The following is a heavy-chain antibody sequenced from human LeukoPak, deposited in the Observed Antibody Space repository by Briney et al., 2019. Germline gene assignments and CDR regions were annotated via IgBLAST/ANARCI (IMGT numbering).Heavy chain of an antibody. CDR2: IYHSGST. V-gene: IGHV4-38-2*02. J-gene: IGHJ6*03. Sequence: SETLSLTCTVSGYSISSGYYWGWIRQPPGKGLEWIGSIYHSGSTYYNPSLKSRVTISVDTSRNQFSLKLVSVTAADTAVYYCAREAYAGNSFYYYYYMDVWGKGTTVTISS. CDR3: AREAYAGNSFYYYYYMDV. CDR1: GYSISSGYY. D-gene: IGHD4-23*01.